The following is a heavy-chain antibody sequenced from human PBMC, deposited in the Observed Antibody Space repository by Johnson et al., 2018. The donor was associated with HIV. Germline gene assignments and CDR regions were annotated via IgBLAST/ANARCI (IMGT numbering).Heavy chain of an antibody. Sequence: QMQLVESGGGVVQPGRSLRLSCAASGFTFSSYAMHWVRQAPGKGLEWVAVISYDGSNKYYADSVKGRFTISRDNSKNTLYLQMNSLRAEDTAVYYCARDLSRGGIAARLGAFDIWGQGTMVTVSS. CDR3: ARDLSRGGIAARLGAFDI. D-gene: IGHD6-6*01. CDR1: GFTFSSYA. V-gene: IGHV3-30-3*01. CDR2: ISYDGSNK. J-gene: IGHJ3*02.